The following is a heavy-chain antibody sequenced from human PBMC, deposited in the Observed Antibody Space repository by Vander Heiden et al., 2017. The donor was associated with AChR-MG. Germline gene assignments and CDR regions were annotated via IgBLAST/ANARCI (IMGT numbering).Heavy chain of an antibody. D-gene: IGHD6-19*01. J-gene: IGHJ4*02. CDR1: GFTFGSYS. CDR3: ARVDSSGWYVVLDY. V-gene: IGHV3-21*01. CDR2: ISSSSSYI. Sequence: EVQLVESGGGLVKPGGSLRLSCAASGFTFGSYSMNWVRQAPGKGLEWVSSISSSSSYIYYADSVKGRFTISRDNAKNSLYLQMNSLRAEDTAVYYCARVDSSGWYVVLDYWGQGTLVTVSS.